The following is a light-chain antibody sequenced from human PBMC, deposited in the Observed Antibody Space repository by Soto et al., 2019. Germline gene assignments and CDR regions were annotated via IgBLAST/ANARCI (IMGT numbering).Light chain of an antibody. Sequence: DIQMTQSPSTLSASVGDRVTITCRASQSISSWLAWYQQKPGKAPKLLIYDASSLESGVPSWFSGSGSGTAFTLTISSPQPDDFATYYCQQYNSYPQGTFGQGTKVEIK. V-gene: IGKV1-5*01. CDR2: DAS. J-gene: IGKJ1*01. CDR3: QQYNSYPQGT. CDR1: QSISSW.